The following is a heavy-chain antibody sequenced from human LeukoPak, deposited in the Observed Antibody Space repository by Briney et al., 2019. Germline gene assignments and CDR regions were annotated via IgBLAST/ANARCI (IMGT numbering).Heavy chain of an antibody. CDR3: ARHSRHCSGGSCYSYDY. J-gene: IGHJ4*02. V-gene: IGHV4-39*01. CDR1: GGSISSSSYY. Sequence: SETLSLTCTVPGGSISSSSYYWGWIRQPPGKGLEWIGSIYYSGSTYYNPSLKSRVTISVDTSKNQFSLKLSSVTAADTAVYYCARHSRHCSGGSCYSYDYWGQGTLVTVSS. CDR2: IYYSGST. D-gene: IGHD2-15*01.